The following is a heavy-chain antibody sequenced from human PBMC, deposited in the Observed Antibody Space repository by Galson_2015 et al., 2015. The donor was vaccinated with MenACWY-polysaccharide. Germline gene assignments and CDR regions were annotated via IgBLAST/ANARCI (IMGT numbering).Heavy chain of an antibody. Sequence: SMRLSCAASGFIFNNCAMSWVRLAPGKGLEWVSSIDGRGVSTYSAASVKGRFTISRDNSKNTLYLQVNSLRAEDTAVYYCAKDYYGSGYRGYFDYWGQGTLVTVSS. CDR3: AKDYYGSGYRGYFDY. J-gene: IGHJ4*02. V-gene: IGHV3-23*01. D-gene: IGHD3-10*01. CDR1: GFIFNNCA. CDR2: IDGRGVST.